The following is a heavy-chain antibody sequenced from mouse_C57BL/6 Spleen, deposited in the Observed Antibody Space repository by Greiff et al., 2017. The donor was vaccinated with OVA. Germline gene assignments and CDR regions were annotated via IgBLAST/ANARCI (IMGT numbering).Heavy chain of an antibody. CDR2: INPNNGGT. CDR1: GYTFTDYY. V-gene: IGHV1-26*01. CDR3: ARHYYGSSSGY. Sequence: VQLKQSGPELVKPGASVKISCKASGYTFTDYYMNWVKQSHGKSLEWIGDINPNNGGTSYNQKFKGKATLTVDKSSSTAYMELRSLTSEDSAVYYCARHYYGSSSGYWGQGTTLTVSS. J-gene: IGHJ2*01. D-gene: IGHD1-1*01.